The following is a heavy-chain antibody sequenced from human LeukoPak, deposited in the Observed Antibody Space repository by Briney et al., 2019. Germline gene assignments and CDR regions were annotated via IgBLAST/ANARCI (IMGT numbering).Heavy chain of an antibody. CDR1: GYSFTSYW. V-gene: IGHV5-51*01. D-gene: IGHD3-22*01. J-gene: IGHJ6*02. Sequence: GESLKISCKGSGYSFTSYWIGWVRQMPGKGLEGMGIIYPGDSDTRYSPSFQGQVTISADKSISTAYLQWSSLKASDTAMYYCARLSSAVYYDSTTGGAADVWGQGTTVTVSS. CDR3: ARLSSAVYYDSTTGGAADV. CDR2: IYPGDSDT.